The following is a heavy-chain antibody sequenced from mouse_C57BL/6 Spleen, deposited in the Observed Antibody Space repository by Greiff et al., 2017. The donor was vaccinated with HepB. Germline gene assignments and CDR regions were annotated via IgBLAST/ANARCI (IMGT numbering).Heavy chain of an antibody. D-gene: IGHD2-2*01. J-gene: IGHJ3*01. CDR3: ARGDGYGGGFAY. Sequence: DVQLQESGPGMVKPSQSLSLTCTVTGYSITSGYDWHWIRHFPGNKLEWMGYISYSGSTNYNPSLKSRISITHDTSKNHFFLKLNSVTTEDTATYYCARGDGYGGGFAYWGQGTLVTVSA. CDR2: ISYSGST. V-gene: IGHV3-1*01. CDR1: GYSITSGYD.